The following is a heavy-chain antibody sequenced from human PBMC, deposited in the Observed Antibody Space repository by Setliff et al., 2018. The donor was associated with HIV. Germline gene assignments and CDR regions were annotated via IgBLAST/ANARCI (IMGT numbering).Heavy chain of an antibody. CDR2: IWYDGSGK. Sequence: PGGSLRLSCAASGFTFSTYGMYWVRQAPGKGLEWVAVIWYDGSGKHYADSVKGRFTISRDNSKNTLYLQMNSLRAEDTAVYYCAKPGRDSSGSFFDYWGQGTLVTVSS. J-gene: IGHJ4*02. D-gene: IGHD3-22*01. CDR1: GFTFSTYG. CDR3: AKPGRDSSGSFFDY. V-gene: IGHV3-33*06.